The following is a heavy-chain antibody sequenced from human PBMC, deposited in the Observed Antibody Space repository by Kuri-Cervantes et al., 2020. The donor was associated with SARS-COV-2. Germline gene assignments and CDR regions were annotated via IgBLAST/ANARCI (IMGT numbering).Heavy chain of an antibody. J-gene: IGHJ2*01. CDR1: GFTLTYRW. Sequence: GESLKISCEASGFTLTYRWMAWFRQAPGKGLEWVAVIWYDGSNKYYADSVKGRFTISRDNSKNTLYLQMNSLRAEDTAVYYCARVPFFSASRWYFDLWGRGTLVTVSS. D-gene: IGHD2/OR15-2a*01. CDR3: ARVPFFSASRWYFDL. V-gene: IGHV3-33*08. CDR2: IWYDGSNK.